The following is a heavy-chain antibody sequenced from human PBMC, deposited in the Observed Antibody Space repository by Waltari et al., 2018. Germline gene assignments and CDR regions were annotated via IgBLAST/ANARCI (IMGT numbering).Heavy chain of an antibody. V-gene: IGHV3-53*02. D-gene: IGHD2-21*01. CDR2: IYTGGTT. CDR1: GSSVDSNY. J-gene: IGHJ4*02. Sequence: EVQLVETGGGLIQPGGFMRLSCTVSGSSVDSNYVNWVRQAPGKGLEWVSVIYTGGTTYYADSVKGRFTISRDNSKNTLSLQMNSLRVEDTAMYYCAREGRGGALDYWGQGTLVTVSS. CDR3: AREGRGGALDY.